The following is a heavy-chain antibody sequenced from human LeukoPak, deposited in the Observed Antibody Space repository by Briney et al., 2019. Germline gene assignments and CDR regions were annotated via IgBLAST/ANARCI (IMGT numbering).Heavy chain of an antibody. V-gene: IGHV3-15*01. Sequence: GGSLRLSCAASGFSFSNVWMIWVRQAPGKGLEWVGRIKSKGDGGTIEYAAPVKGRFTISRDDSKNTLYLEVNSLTTEDTAVYYCTTSGLTMIATCDYWGQGTLVTVSS. CDR1: GFSFSNVW. J-gene: IGHJ4*02. D-gene: IGHD3-22*01. CDR3: TTSGLTMIATCDY. CDR2: IKSKGDGGTI.